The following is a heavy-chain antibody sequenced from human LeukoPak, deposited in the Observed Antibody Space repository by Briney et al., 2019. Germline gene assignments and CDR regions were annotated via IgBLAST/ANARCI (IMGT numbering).Heavy chain of an antibody. CDR1: GGTFSSYA. J-gene: IGHJ4*02. D-gene: IGHD5-12*01. Sequence: ASVKVSCKASGGTFSSYAISWVRQAPGQGLEWMGRIIPILGIANYAQKFQGRVTITADKSTSTAYMELSSLRSEDTAVYYCARAAEQSIVATTQHFDYWGQGTLVTVSS. CDR3: ARAAEQSIVATTQHFDY. CDR2: IIPILGIA. V-gene: IGHV1-69*04.